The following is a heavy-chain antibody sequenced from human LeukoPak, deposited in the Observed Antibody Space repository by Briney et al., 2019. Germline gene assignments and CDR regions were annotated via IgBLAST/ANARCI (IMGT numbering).Heavy chain of an antibody. D-gene: IGHD6-19*01. CDR3: ARESSGWYYFWFDP. V-gene: IGHV4-38-2*02. J-gene: IGHJ5*02. CDR1: GYSISSGYY. CDR2: IYHSGST. Sequence: SETLSLTCTVSGYSISSGYYWGWIRQPPGKGLEWIGSIYHSGSTYYNPSLKSRVTISVDTSKNQFSLKLSSVTAADTAVYYCARESSGWYYFWFDPWGQGTLVTVSS.